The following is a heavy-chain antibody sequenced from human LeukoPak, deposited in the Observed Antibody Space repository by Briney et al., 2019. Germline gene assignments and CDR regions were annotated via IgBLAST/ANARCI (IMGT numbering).Heavy chain of an antibody. CDR1: GGTFSSYA. CDR3: ARDQYCSGGSCYSAGWFDP. V-gene: IGHV1-69*01. J-gene: IGHJ5*02. Sequence: ASVKVSCKASGGTFSSYAISWVRQAPGQGLEWMGGIIPIFGTANYAQKFQGRVTITADESTSTAYMELSSLRSEDTAVYYCARDQYCSGGSCYSAGWFDPWGQGTLVTVSS. D-gene: IGHD2-15*01. CDR2: IIPIFGTA.